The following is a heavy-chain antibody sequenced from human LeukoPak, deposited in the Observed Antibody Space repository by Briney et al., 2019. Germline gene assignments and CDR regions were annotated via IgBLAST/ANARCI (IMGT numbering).Heavy chain of an antibody. CDR2: ISGGGGTT. CDR3: ATKLVILFDY. V-gene: IGHV3-23*01. D-gene: IGHD2-2*01. CDR1: GFTFSNYA. Sequence: PGGSLRLSCAASGFTFSNYAMSWVRQAPGKGLEWVSAISGGGGTTYYADSVKGRFTISRDNSKNTLYLQMDTLRAEDTAVYCCATKLVILFDYWGQGTLVTVSS. J-gene: IGHJ4*02.